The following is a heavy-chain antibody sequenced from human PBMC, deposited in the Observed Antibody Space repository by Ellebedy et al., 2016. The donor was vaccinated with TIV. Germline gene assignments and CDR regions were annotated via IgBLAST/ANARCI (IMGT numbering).Heavy chain of an antibody. CDR1: GFTFSSYA. D-gene: IGHD1-7*01. CDR2: ISGSGGST. Sequence: GESLKISXAASGFTFSSYAMSWVRQAPGKGLEWVSAISGSGGSTYYADSVKGRFTISRDNSKNTLYLQMNSLRAEDTAVYYCAKVPDNWNSPSGWGQGTLVTVSS. J-gene: IGHJ4*02. CDR3: AKVPDNWNSPSG. V-gene: IGHV3-23*01.